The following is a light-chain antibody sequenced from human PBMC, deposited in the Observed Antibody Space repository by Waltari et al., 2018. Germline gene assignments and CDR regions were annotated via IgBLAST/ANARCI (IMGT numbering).Light chain of an antibody. V-gene: IGKV3-20*01. CDR1: QSVSSSY. Sequence: EIVLTQSPGTLSLSPGERATLSCRASQSVSSSYLAWYQQQPGQAPRLLIYGASPRATGIPGRFSGSGSGADFTLTISSLEPEDFAVYYCQQYGSSPRTFGGGTKVEIK. CDR2: GAS. J-gene: IGKJ4*01. CDR3: QQYGSSPRT.